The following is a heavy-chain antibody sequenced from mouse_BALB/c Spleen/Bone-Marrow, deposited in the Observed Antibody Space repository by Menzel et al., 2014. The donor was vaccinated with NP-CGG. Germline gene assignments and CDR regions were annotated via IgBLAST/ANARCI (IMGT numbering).Heavy chain of an antibody. CDR2: IRYSGST. D-gene: IGHD1-1*01. CDR3: AIGSSPYYYGMDY. J-gene: IGHJ4*01. V-gene: IGHV3-2*02. CDR1: DYSITSDYA. Sequence: EVKLMESGPGLVKPSQSLSLTCTVTDYSITSDYAWNWIRLFPENKLEWMGYIRYSGSTSYNPSLKSRISITRDTSKNQFFLQLNSVTTEDTATYYCAIGSSPYYYGMDYWGQGTSVTVSS.